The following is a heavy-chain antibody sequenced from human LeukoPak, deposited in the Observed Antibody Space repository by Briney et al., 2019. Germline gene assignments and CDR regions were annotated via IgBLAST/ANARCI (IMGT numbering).Heavy chain of an antibody. CDR2: ITGSGTNR. V-gene: IGHV3-23*01. J-gene: IGHJ4*02. CDR3: VIWADYDVLTGFYVPDY. Sequence: GGCLRLSCVASGFTFSNYAVGSGRQARGKGLEWVTAITGSGTNRYYASCLKGRFPYSRDNSKHTVFLQMNSLRHEDTAIYYRVIWADYDVLTGFYVPDYWGQGTLVTVAS. CDR1: GFTFSNYA. D-gene: IGHD3-9*01.